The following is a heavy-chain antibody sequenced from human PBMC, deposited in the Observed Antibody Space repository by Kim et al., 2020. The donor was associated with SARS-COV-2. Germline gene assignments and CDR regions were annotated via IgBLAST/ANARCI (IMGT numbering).Heavy chain of an antibody. V-gene: IGHV4-39*01. Sequence: SETLSLTCTVSGVSITSNNYYWGWIRQPPGKGLEWIGSIYYSGSTYYSPSLKSRVTISVDTSKNQFSLKLSSVTAADTAVYYCASLLRGYYPGYFDYWG. J-gene: IGHJ4*01. CDR1: GVSITSNNYY. D-gene: IGHD3-3*01. CDR2: IYYSGST. CDR3: ASLLRGYYPGYFDY.